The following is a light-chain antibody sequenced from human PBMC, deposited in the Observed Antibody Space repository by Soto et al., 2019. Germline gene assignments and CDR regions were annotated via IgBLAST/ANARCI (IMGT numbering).Light chain of an antibody. V-gene: IGLV2-14*03. CDR2: DVN. Sequence: QSVLTQPASVSGSPVQSITISCTGTSSDIGAYNFVSWYQQHPGKAPKLMLYDVNIRPSGVSNRFSGSKSGNTASLTISGLQAEDESDYYCTSWTTSTTMIFGGGTKVNVL. CDR3: TSWTTSTTMI. CDR1: SSDIGAYNF. J-gene: IGLJ2*01.